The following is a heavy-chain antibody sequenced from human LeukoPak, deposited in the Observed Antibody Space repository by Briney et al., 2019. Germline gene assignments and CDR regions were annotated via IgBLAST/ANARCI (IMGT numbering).Heavy chain of an antibody. CDR2: INNDGSST. D-gene: IGHD1-26*01. CDR1: GFTFSSYW. J-gene: IGHJ2*01. CDR3: AKDLASSWWYFDL. V-gene: IGHV3-74*01. Sequence: GGSLRLSCGASGFTFSSYWMHWVRQAPGKGLVWVSRINNDGSSTSYADSVQGRFTISRDNAKNTLYLQMNSLRAEDTALYYCAKDLASSWWYFDLWGRGTLVTVSS.